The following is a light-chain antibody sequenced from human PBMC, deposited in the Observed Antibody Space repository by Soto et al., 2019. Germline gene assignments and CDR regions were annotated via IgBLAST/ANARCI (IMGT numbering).Light chain of an antibody. V-gene: IGKV1-39*01. J-gene: IGKJ3*01. Sequence: DIQMTQSPSSLSASVGDRVTITCRASQGISTYLNWYQQKAGKAPKLLIYAASILQSGVPSRFSGSGSGTDFTLNISSLQPEDFATYYCQQSYSIPVTFGPGTKVGIK. CDR3: QQSYSIPVT. CDR2: AAS. CDR1: QGISTY.